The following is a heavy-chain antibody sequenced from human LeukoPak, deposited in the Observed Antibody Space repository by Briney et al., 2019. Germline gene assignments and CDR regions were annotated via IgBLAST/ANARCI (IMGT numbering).Heavy chain of an antibody. CDR2: TNPNSGNT. Sequence: ASVKVSCKASGYTFTSYDINWVRQATGQGLEWMGWTNPNSGNTGYAQKFQGRVTMTRNTSISTAYMELSSLRSEDTAVYYCARGRGGYDDYYFDYWGQGTLVTVSS. V-gene: IGHV1-8*01. CDR1: GYTFTSYD. CDR3: ARGRGGYDDYYFDY. J-gene: IGHJ4*02. D-gene: IGHD5-12*01.